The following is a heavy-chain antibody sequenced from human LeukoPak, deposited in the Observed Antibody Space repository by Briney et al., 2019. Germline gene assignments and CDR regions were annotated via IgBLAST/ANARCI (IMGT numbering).Heavy chain of an antibody. Sequence: GRSLRLSCAASGFTFSSYAMHWVRQAPGKGLEWVAVISYDGSNKYYADSVKGRFTISRDNSKNTLYLQMNSLRAEDTAVYYCARDFWDIVVVPAAPHYYSDYWGQGTLVTVSS. V-gene: IGHV3-30-3*01. CDR2: ISYDGSNK. J-gene: IGHJ4*02. D-gene: IGHD2-2*01. CDR1: GFTFSSYA. CDR3: ARDFWDIVVVPAAPHYYSDY.